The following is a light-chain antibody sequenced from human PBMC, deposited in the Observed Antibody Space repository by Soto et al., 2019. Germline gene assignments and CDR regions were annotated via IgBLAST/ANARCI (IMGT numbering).Light chain of an antibody. CDR3: AVWDDSLNGYV. Sequence: QSVLTQPPSASGTPGQRVTISYSGSRSNIGSNTVNWYQQLPGAAPKLLIQSNNQRPSGVPDRFSGSQSDTSASLAISGLQSEDEADYYCAVWDDSLNGYVFGTGTKLTVL. V-gene: IGLV1-44*01. CDR1: RSNIGSNT. CDR2: SNN. J-gene: IGLJ1*01.